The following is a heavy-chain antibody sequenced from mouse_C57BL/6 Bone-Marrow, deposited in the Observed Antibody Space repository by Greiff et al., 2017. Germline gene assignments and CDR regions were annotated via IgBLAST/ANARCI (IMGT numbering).Heavy chain of an antibody. J-gene: IGHJ3*01. V-gene: IGHV1-59*01. CDR3: AREGWLLRRFAY. CDR1: GYTFTSYR. Sequence: VQLQQPGAELVRPGTSVKLSCKASGYTFTSYRMHWVKQRPGQGLEWIGVIDPSDSYTNYNQKFKGKATLTVDTSSSTAYMQLSSLTSEDSAVYYCAREGWLLRRFAYWGQGTLVTVSA. CDR2: IDPSDSYT. D-gene: IGHD2-3*01.